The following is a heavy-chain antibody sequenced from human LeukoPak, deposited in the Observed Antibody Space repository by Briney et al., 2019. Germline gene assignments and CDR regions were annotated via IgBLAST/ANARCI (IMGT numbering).Heavy chain of an antibody. Sequence: ASVKVSCKASGGTFSSYAISWVRQAPGQGLEWMGGIIPIFGTANYAQKFQGRVTITADESTSTAYMELSSLRSEDTAVYYCARDQRGLLRYFDYWGQGTLVTVSS. CDR1: GGTFSSYA. CDR2: IIPIFGTA. CDR3: ARDQRGLLRYFDY. V-gene: IGHV1-69*13. J-gene: IGHJ4*02. D-gene: IGHD3-22*01.